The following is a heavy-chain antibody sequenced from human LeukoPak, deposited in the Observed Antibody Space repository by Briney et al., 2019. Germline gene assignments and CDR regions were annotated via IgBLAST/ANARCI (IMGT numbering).Heavy chain of an antibody. J-gene: IGHJ4*02. CDR2: IKSKSDGGTT. CDR3: TIDLLDY. Sequence: GGSLRLSCAASGFTVSTAGFTFNNAWMSWVRQAPGKGLEWVGRIKSKSDGGTTDYGAPVKGRFTFSRDDSKNTVYLQMNSLKSEDTAVYYCTIDLLDYWGQGTLVTVSS. CDR1: GFTVSTAGFTFNNAW. V-gene: IGHV3-15*01.